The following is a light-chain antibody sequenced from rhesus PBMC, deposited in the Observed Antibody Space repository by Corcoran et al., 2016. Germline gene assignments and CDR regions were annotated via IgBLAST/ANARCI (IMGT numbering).Light chain of an antibody. CDR2: STS. J-gene: IGKJ1*01. Sequence: EIVMTQSPATLSLSPGETATLSCRASESVGSYLAWYQQQPGQAPKVLVHSTSLRANGTPERFLCSGDRTEVTLPISSREPEVVGVYYCQQYNDLLWTFGHGTKVEIK. CDR1: ESVGSY. V-gene: IGKV3-40*03. CDR3: QQYNDLLWT.